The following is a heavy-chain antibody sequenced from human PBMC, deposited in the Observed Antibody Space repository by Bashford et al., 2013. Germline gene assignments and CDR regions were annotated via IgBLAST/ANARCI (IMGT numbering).Heavy chain of an antibody. CDR2: IIPIFGTA. CDR3: ARASSDFWSFDP. CDR1: GGTFSSYA. V-gene: IGHV1-69*05. Sequence: SVKVSCKASGGTFSSYAISWVRQAPGQGLEWMGGIIPIFGTANYAQKFQGRVTMTRDTSTSTVYMELSSLRSEDTAVYYCARASSDFWSFDPWGQGTLVTVSS. D-gene: IGHD3-3*01. J-gene: IGHJ5*02.